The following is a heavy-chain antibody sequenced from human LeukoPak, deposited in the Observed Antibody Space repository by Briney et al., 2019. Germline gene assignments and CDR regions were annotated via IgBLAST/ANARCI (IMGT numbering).Heavy chain of an antibody. Sequence: GGSLILACAASGYSVSGHYMSWVRQAPGKGLEWVSVLYSGGDTYYADSVKGRFTISRDTSKNTLYLQMNGLRAEDTAVYYCARGNTGYSSAWGRDFDYWGQGTLVTVSS. J-gene: IGHJ4*02. D-gene: IGHD6-19*01. V-gene: IGHV3-66*01. CDR3: ARGNTGYSSAWGRDFDY. CDR2: LYSGGDT. CDR1: GYSVSGHY.